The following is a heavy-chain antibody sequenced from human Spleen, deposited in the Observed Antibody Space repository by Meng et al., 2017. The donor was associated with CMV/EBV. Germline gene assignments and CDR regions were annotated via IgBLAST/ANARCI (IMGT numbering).Heavy chain of an antibody. D-gene: IGHD3-10*01. CDR1: GGSIRSSD. CDR2: IYYSGSI. Sequence: SETLSLTCTVSGGSIRSSDWSWIRQPPGKRLEWIGHIYYSGSIDYNPSLKGRVTISVDTSKNQFSLDLSSVTAADTAVYYCARERGGGSGSYSDDWGQGTLVTVSS. V-gene: IGHV4-59*01. J-gene: IGHJ4*02. CDR3: ARERGGGSGSYSDD.